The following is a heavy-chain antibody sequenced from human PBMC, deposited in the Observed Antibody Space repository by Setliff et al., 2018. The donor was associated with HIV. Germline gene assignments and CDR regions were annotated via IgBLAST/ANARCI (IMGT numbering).Heavy chain of an antibody. CDR2: IYYSGST. CDR1: GGSISSGGYY. Sequence: PSETLSLTCTVSGGSISSGGYYWSWIRQHPGKGLEWIGYIYYSGSTYYNPSLKSRVTMSLDTSKNQFSLKLRSVTAADTAVYYCARGAYYDILTAYFSYFDLWGRGTLVTVSS. CDR3: ARGAYYDILTAYFSYFDL. J-gene: IGHJ2*01. D-gene: IGHD3-9*01. V-gene: IGHV4-31*03.